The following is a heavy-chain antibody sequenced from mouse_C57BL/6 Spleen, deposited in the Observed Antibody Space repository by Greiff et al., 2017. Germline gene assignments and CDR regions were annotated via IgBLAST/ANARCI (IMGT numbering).Heavy chain of an antibody. CDR2: INYDGSST. Sequence: EVQVVESEGGLVQPGSSMKLSCTASGFTFSDYYMAWVRQVPEKGLEWVANINYDGSSTYYLDSLKSRFIISGDNAKNIRYLQMSSLKSEDTATYYCARVTEDAMDYWGQGTSVTVSS. D-gene: IGHD4-1*01. CDR1: GFTFSDYY. CDR3: ARVTEDAMDY. V-gene: IGHV5-16*01. J-gene: IGHJ4*01.